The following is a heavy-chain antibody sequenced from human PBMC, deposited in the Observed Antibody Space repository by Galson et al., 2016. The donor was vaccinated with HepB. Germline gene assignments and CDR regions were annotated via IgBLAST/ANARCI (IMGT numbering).Heavy chain of an antibody. CDR1: GGSISSDNYY. D-gene: IGHD3-10*01. J-gene: IGHJ5*02. CDR2: IYYSGST. V-gene: IGHV4-31*03. CDR3: ARDGDTPRRFDP. Sequence: TLSLTCTVSGGSISSDNYYWIWIRQHPGKGLEWIGYIYYSGSTYNNPSLKSRVTISLDTSKNRFSLKLNSVTAADTAVYYCARDGDTPRRFDPWGQGSLVTVSS.